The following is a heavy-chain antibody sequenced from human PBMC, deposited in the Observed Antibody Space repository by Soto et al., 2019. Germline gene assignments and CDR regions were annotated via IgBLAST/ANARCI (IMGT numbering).Heavy chain of an antibody. CDR2: IYYSGST. Sequence: QVQLQESGPGLVKPSETLSLTCTVSGGSISSYYWSWIRQPPGKGLEWIGYIYYSGSTNYNPSLKRRVNTSVDTSKNQFSLKMRSVTAADTAVYYCARGYVDYVLDYWGQGTLVTVSS. V-gene: IGHV4-59*08. CDR3: ARGYVDYVLDY. D-gene: IGHD4-17*01. CDR1: GGSISSYY. J-gene: IGHJ4*02.